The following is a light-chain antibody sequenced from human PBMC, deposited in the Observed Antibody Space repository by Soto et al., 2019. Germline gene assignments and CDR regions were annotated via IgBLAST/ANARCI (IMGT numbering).Light chain of an antibody. J-gene: IGLJ1*01. CDR1: SRDVGGYDY. V-gene: IGLV2-11*01. CDR3: SSFVGPYTYV. Sequence: ALSQPRSVSWSPGQSVTISCTGTSRDVGGYDYVSWYQHHPCKAPKVTIYDVSKRPSGVPDRFSGSKSGNTASLTISGLQADDEADYYCSSFVGPYTYVFGTGTKVTVL. CDR2: DVS.